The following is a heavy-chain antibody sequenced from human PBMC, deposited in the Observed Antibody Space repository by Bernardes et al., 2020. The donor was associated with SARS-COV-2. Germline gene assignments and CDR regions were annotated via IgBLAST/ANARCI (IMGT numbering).Heavy chain of an antibody. D-gene: IGHD3-22*01. Sequence: SETLSLTCAVYGGSLNDYSWSWIRQAPGKGLEWIGDITQSGSAKYNPSLGRRFPILLDTSKSQVSLKLSSVIAADTAVYYCARGASGVDMILVVIGFSYYFDSWGQGTPVTVSS. CDR1: GGSLNDYS. CDR3: ARGASGVDMILVVIGFSYYFDS. J-gene: IGHJ4*02. V-gene: IGHV4-34*01. CDR2: ITQSGSA.